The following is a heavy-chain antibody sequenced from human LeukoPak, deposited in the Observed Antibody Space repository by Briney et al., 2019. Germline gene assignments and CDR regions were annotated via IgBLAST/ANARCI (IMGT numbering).Heavy chain of an antibody. CDR2: ISSSSTTI. J-gene: IGHJ6*04. Sequence: GGSLRLSCAASGFTFSSYSMNWVRQAPGKGLEWVSYISSSSTTICDADSVEGRFTISRDNAKNSLYLQMNSLRAEDTAVYYCAELGITMIGGVWGKGTTVTISS. V-gene: IGHV3-48*01. CDR3: AELGITMIGGV. CDR1: GFTFSSYS. D-gene: IGHD3-10*02.